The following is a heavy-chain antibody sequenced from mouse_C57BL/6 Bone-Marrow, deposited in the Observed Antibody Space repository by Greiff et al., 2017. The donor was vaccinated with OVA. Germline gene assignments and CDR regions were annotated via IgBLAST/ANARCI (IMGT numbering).Heavy chain of an antibody. Sequence: QVQLQQSGAELARPGASVKLSCKASGYTFTSYGISWVKQRTGQGLEWIGEIYPRSGNTYYNEKFKGKATLTADKSSSTAYMELRSLTSEDSAVYFCARRRIYYGYDDYGGQGTTLTVSS. J-gene: IGHJ2*01. CDR3: ARRRIYYGYDDY. CDR1: GYTFTSYG. D-gene: IGHD2-2*01. V-gene: IGHV1-81*01. CDR2: IYPRSGNT.